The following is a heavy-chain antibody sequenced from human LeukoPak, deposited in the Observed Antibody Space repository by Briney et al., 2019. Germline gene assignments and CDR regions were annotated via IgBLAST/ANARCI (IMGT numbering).Heavy chain of an antibody. CDR1: GFTFSHYR. D-gene: IGHD4-11*01. CDR3: AKDAQRGFDYSNSLQN. J-gene: IGHJ1*01. V-gene: IGHV3-33*06. Sequence: GGSLRLSCAASGFTFSHYRMLWLRQTPGAGLEWVAVIWSDGSDKYYAKSVKGRFTISRDNSKNSLFLQMNSLRAEDTAVYYCAKDAQRGFDYSNSLQNWGQGILVTVSS. CDR2: IWSDGSDK.